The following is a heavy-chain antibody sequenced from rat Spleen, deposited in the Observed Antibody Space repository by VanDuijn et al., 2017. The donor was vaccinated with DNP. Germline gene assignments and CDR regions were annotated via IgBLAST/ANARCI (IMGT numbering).Heavy chain of an antibody. Sequence: EVQLQESGPGLVKPSQSLSLTCSVTGYSITSNYWGWIRKFPGNKMGWMAYISYSGSTGYNPSLKRRISITRDTSKNQFFLQLSSVTTEDTATYYCASSDYYGSFRPFTYWGQGTLVTVSS. CDR1: GYSITSNY. D-gene: IGHD1-2*01. CDR3: ASSDYYGSFRPFTY. CDR2: ISYSGST. V-gene: IGHV3-1*01. J-gene: IGHJ3*01.